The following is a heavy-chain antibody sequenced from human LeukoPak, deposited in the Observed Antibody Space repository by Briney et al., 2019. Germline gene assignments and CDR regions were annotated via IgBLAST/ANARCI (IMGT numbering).Heavy chain of an antibody. CDR3: ARLAQHRYYYDTSAYRYYFDY. Sequence: ASVKVSCKASGYTFTNYYIHWVRQVPGQGLECMGIINPSGGSTSYAQKFQGRVTMTRDKSTSTAYMELRSLRSDDTAVYYCARLAQHRYYYDTSAYRYYFDYWGQGTLVTVSS. J-gene: IGHJ4*02. D-gene: IGHD3-22*01. V-gene: IGHV1-46*01. CDR2: INPSGGST. CDR1: GYTFTNYY.